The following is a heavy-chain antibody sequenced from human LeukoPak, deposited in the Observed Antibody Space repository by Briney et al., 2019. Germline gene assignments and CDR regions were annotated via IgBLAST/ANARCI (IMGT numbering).Heavy chain of an antibody. CDR3: ARDLRGYSYGTGYYYGMDV. CDR1: GGSISSGGYY. Sequence: PSQTLSLTCTVSGGSISSGGYYWSWLRQHPGKGLEWIGYIYYSGSTYYNPSLKSRVTISVDTSKNQFSLKLSSVTAADTAVYYCARDLRGYSYGTGYYYGMDVWGQGTTVTVSS. CDR2: IYYSGST. D-gene: IGHD5-18*01. V-gene: IGHV4-31*03. J-gene: IGHJ6*02.